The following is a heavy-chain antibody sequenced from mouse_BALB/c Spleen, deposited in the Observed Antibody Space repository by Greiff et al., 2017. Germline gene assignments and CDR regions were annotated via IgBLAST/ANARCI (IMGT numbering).Heavy chain of an antibody. CDR3: AREGDYGNWFAY. D-gene: IGHD2-1*01. J-gene: IGHJ3*01. Sequence: DVQLVESGGGLVQPGGSRKLSCAASGFTFSSFGMHWVRQAPEKGLEWVAYISSGSSTIYYADTVKGRFTISRDNPKNTLFLQMTSLRSEDTAMYYCAREGDYGNWFAYWGQGTLVTVSA. V-gene: IGHV5-17*02. CDR2: ISSGSSTI. CDR1: GFTFSSFG.